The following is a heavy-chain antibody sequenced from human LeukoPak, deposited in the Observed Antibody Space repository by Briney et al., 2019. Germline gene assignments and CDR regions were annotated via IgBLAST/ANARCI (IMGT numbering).Heavy chain of an antibody. Sequence: SLRLSCAASGFAFDDYAMHWVRQAPGKGLEWVSGISWNSGSIGYADSVKGRFTISRDNAKNSLYLQMNSLRAEDTALYYCAKALVGSSSALWFDPWGQGTLVTVSS. CDR1: GFAFDDYA. J-gene: IGHJ5*02. D-gene: IGHD6-6*01. V-gene: IGHV3-9*01. CDR3: AKALVGSSSALWFDP. CDR2: ISWNSGSI.